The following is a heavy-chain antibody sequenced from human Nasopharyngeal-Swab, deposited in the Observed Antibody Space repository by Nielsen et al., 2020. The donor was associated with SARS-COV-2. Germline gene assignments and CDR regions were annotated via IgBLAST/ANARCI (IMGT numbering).Heavy chain of an antibody. J-gene: IGHJ6*02. CDR3: AKEGPGMFGVVGLDD. D-gene: IGHD3-3*01. CDR1: GFIFSNYG. V-gene: IGHV3-30*18. Sequence: GESLKISCTASGFIFSNYGMHWVRQPPGKGLEWVAVISYDGINTYNADSVKGRFTISRDNSKDTLYLQMNSLRPEDTAVYYCAKEGPGMFGVVGLDDWGQGTTVTVSS. CDR2: ISYDGINT.